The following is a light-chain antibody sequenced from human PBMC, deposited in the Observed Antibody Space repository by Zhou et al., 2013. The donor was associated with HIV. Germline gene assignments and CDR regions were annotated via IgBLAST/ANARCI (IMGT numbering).Light chain of an antibody. Sequence: DIQMTQSPSTLSASVGDRVTITCRASQSISSWLAWYQQKPGKAPKLLIYKASSLESGVPSRFSGSGSGTEFTLTIISLQPDDFATYYCQQYYSFWTFGQGTKGGHQT. CDR1: QSISSW. CDR2: KAS. V-gene: IGKV1-5*03. J-gene: IGKJ1*01. CDR3: QQYYSFWT.